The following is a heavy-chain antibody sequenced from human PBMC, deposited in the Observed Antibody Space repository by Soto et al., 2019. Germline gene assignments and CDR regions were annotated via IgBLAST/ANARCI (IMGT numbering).Heavy chain of an antibody. Sequence: GGSLRLSCAASGFTFSGSAMHWVRQASGKGLEGGGRIRSKANSYATAYAASVKGRFTISRDDSKNTAYLQMNSLKTEDTAVYYCTSNAYSSSSRTGTTGYWGQGTLVTVSS. CDR1: GFTFSGSA. CDR2: IRSKANSYAT. D-gene: IGHD6-6*01. J-gene: IGHJ4*02. CDR3: TSNAYSSSSRTGTTGY. V-gene: IGHV3-73*01.